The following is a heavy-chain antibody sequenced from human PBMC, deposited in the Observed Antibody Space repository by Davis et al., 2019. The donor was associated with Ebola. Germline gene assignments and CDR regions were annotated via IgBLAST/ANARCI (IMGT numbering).Heavy chain of an antibody. CDR3: ARVVPKGRVYYYYGMDV. J-gene: IGHJ6*02. CDR2: ISYDGSNK. V-gene: IGHV3-30-3*01. Sequence: GESLKISCAASGFTFSSYAMHWVRQAPGKGLEWVAVISYDGSNKYYADSVKGRFTISRDNSKNTLYLQMNSLRAEDTAVYYCARVVPKGRVYYYYGMDVWGQGTTVTVSS. CDR1: GFTFSSYA. D-gene: IGHD4/OR15-4a*01.